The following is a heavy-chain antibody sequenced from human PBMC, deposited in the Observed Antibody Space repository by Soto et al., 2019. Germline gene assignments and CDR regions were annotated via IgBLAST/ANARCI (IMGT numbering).Heavy chain of an antibody. V-gene: IGHV3-74*01. CDR1: GFAFSSEW. J-gene: IGHJ4*02. Sequence: GGSLRLSCAASGFAFSSEWMHWVRQAPGKGLVWVSRIDPYDTGITYADSVKGRFTISRDNAKNTLYLQTNSLRAEDTAVYYCTSDTFGARDSWGQGTLVTVSS. D-gene: IGHD2-15*01. CDR3: TSDTFGARDS. CDR2: IDPYDTGI.